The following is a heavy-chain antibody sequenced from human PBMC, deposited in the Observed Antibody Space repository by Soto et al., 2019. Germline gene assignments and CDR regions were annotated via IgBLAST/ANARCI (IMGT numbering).Heavy chain of an antibody. CDR3: AYVNLSYYFDY. V-gene: IGHV3-33*01. CDR1: GFTFSSNG. CDR2: IWHDGSDK. J-gene: IGHJ4*02. Sequence: QVQMVESGGGVVQPGRSLKLSCVASGFTFSSNGMHWVRQAPGKGLEWVAIIWHDGSDKYYGDSVQGRFTISRDNSKNTLHLQMTTLRAEDTAVYYCAYVNLSYYFDYWGQGTLVTVSS. D-gene: IGHD3-10*02.